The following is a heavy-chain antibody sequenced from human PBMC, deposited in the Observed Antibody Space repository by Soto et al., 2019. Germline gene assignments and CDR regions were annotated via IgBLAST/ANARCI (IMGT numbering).Heavy chain of an antibody. D-gene: IGHD6-13*01. J-gene: IGHJ4*02. Sequence: SVKVSCKASGGTFSSYTISWVRQAPGQGLEWMGRIIPILGIANYAQKFQGRVTITADKSTSTAYMELSSLRSEDTAVYYCAREAGYSSSWYEYWGQGTLVTVSS. CDR3: AREAGYSSSWYEY. V-gene: IGHV1-69*04. CDR2: IIPILGIA. CDR1: GGTFSSYT.